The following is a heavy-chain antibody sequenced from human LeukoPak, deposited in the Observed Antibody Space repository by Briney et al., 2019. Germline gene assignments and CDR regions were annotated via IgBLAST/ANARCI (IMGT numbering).Heavy chain of an antibody. V-gene: IGHV3-7*01. D-gene: IGHD5-18*01. Sequence: PGGSLRLSCVDSDFTFSTYAMSWVRQAQGGGLEWVANIKQDGGEKYYVDSVKGRFTISRDNAKNSLYLQMNSLRAEDTAVYYCARDGYSYGYYYYYYYYMDVWGKGTTVTVSS. CDR2: IKQDGGEK. CDR1: DFTFSTYA. J-gene: IGHJ6*03. CDR3: ARDGYSYGYYYYYYYYMDV.